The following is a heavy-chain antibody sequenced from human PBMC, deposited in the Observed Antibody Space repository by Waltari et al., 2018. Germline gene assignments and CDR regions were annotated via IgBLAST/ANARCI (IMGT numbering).Heavy chain of an antibody. CDR2: IYPGDTNA. D-gene: IGHD3-16*01. J-gene: IGHJ2*01. CDR3: AIQRGSSLYLYFDL. CDR1: GYGFPNYW. V-gene: IGHV5-51*01. Sequence: EAQLVQSGAEVQKQGESLTISCKASGYGFPNYWFGWVRQMPVKGLEWMGLIYPGDTNARYNPSFQGQVTNTAEKAISTAYQQWSSLKASDTAIYYCAIQRGSSLYLYFDLWGRGTLFTVSS.